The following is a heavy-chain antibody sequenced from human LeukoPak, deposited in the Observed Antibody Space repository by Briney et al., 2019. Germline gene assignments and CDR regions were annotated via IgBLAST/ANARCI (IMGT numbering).Heavy chain of an antibody. Sequence: GGSLRLSCAGSGFTFSNYYISWVRQAPGKGLEWVANIKQDGGEKYYVDSVKGRFTISRDNARNSIYLQMNSLRAEDTAVYYCAREENGFDIWGQGTMVTVSS. CDR1: GFTFSNYY. V-gene: IGHV3-7*01. CDR3: AREENGFDI. J-gene: IGHJ3*02. CDR2: IKQDGGEK. D-gene: IGHD5-24*01.